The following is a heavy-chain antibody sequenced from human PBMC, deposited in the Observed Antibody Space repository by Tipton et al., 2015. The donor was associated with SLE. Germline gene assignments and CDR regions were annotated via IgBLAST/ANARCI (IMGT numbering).Heavy chain of an antibody. CDR3: TTDRDCSGGSCYSGPAFDI. CDR1: GFTFGDYA. D-gene: IGHD2-15*01. Sequence: SLRLSCTASGFTFGDYAMSWVRQAPGKGLEWVGFIRSKTDGGTTDYAAPVKGRFTISRDDSKNTLYLQMNSLKTEDTAVYYCTTDRDCSGGSCYSGPAFDIWGQGTMVTVSS. J-gene: IGHJ3*02. CDR2: IRSKTDGGTT. V-gene: IGHV3-49*04.